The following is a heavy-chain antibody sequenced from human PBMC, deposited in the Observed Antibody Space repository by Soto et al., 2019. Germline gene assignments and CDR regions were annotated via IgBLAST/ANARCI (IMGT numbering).Heavy chain of an antibody. J-gene: IGHJ4*02. D-gene: IGHD2-2*01. CDR3: ARGFSTTFDY. CDR1: GGSISSYY. Sequence: SETLSLTCTVSGGSISSYYWSWIRQPPGKGLEWIGYIYYNGNTNYNPSLKSRVTISVDTSKNQFSLKLSSVTAADTAVYYCARGFSTTFDYWGQGTLVTVSS. V-gene: IGHV4-59*01. CDR2: IYYNGNT.